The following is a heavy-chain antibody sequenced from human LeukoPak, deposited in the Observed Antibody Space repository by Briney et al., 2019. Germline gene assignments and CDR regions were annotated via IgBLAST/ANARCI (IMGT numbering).Heavy chain of an antibody. CDR2: FDPEDGET. CDR1: GYTLTELS. D-gene: IGHD3-22*01. CDR3: ATDSGNYHDSSGYY. V-gene: IGHV1-24*01. J-gene: IGHJ4*02. Sequence: ASVKVSCKVSGYTLTELSMHWVRQAPGKGLEWMGGFDPEDGETIYAQKFQGRVTMTEDTSTDTAYMELSSLRSEDTAVYYCATDSGNYHDSSGYYWGQGTLVTVSS.